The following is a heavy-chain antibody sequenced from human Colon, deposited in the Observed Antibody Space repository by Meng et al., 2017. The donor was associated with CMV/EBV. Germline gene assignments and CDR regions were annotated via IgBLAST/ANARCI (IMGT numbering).Heavy chain of an antibody. V-gene: IGHV1-2*02. CDR3: ARGVVDTAIGDPAYFDY. J-gene: IGHJ4*02. Sequence: YTCNGEDMQGVRQAPGQGQEWRGWINPNRGGTNYAKKFQGRVTMTRDTSISTAYMELSRLRSDDTAVYYCARGVVDTAIGDPAYFDYWGQGTLVTVSS. CDR1: YTCNGED. D-gene: IGHD5-18*01. CDR2: INPNRGGT.